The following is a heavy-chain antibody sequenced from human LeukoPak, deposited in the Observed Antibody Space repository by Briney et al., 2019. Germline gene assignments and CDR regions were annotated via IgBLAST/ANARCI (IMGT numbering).Heavy chain of an antibody. CDR3: AKDRSPYYDILTGYYNHPFDC. Sequence: PGGSLRLSCAASGFTFSSYGMSWVRQAPGKGLEWVSAISGSGGSTYYADSVKGRFTISRDNSKNTLYLQMNSLRAEDTAVYYCAKDRSPYYDILTGYYNHPFDCWGQGTLVTVSS. D-gene: IGHD3-9*01. CDR2: ISGSGGST. CDR1: GFTFSSYG. V-gene: IGHV3-23*01. J-gene: IGHJ4*02.